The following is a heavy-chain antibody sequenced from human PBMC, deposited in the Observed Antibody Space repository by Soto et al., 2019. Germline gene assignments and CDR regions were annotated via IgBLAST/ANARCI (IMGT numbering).Heavy chain of an antibody. D-gene: IGHD6-13*01. CDR3: ASPPEAAAGTFHDYYGMDV. V-gene: IGHV1-3*01. Sequence: QVQLVQSGAEVKKPGASVKVSCKASGYTFTSYAMHWVRQAPGQRLEWMGWINAGNGNTKYSQKFQGRVTITRDTAASTVYMEVSSLRSEDTAVYYCASPPEAAAGTFHDYYGMDVWGQGTTVTVSS. CDR2: INAGNGNT. CDR1: GYTFTSYA. J-gene: IGHJ6*02.